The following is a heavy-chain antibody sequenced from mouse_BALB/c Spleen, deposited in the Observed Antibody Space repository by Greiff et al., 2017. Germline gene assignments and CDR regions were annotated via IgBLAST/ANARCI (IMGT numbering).Heavy chain of an antibody. CDR1: GFNITDTY. Sequence: VQLQQSGAELVKPGASVKLSCTASGFNITDTYMHWVKQRPEQGLEWIGRIDPANGNTKYDPKFQGKATITADTSSNTAYLQLSSLTSEDTAVYYGARYYGSSSLAWFAYWGQGTLVTVSA. J-gene: IGHJ3*01. CDR3: ARYYGSSSLAWFAY. D-gene: IGHD1-1*01. CDR2: IDPANGNT. V-gene: IGHV14-3*02.